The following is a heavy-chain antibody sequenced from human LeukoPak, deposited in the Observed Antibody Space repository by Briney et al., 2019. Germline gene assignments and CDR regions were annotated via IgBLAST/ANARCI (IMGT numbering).Heavy chain of an antibody. CDR2: IYYSGST. V-gene: IGHV4-59*12. J-gene: IGHJ6*03. CDR3: ARGIGGYSGYGYYHYYYMDV. Sequence: SETLSLTCTVSGGSISSYYWSWIRQPPGKGLEWIGYIYYSGSTNYNPSLKSRVTISVDTSKNQFSLKLSSVTAADTAVYYCARGIGGYSGYGYYHYYYMDVWGNGTTVTVSS. CDR1: GGSISSYY. D-gene: IGHD5-12*01.